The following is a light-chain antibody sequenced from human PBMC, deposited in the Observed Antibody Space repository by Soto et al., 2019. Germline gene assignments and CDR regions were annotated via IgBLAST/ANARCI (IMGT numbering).Light chain of an antibody. V-gene: IGKV1-27*01. CDR2: ATS. CDR1: QGIAPY. Sequence: DVQMTQSPSSLSAFVGDRVTITCRASQGIAPYLAWFQQKPGKVPKLLIYATSTLQSGVPSRFSGSGSGTDFTLTISSLQPEDFATYYCLQDYSYPRTFGQGTKVEIK. J-gene: IGKJ1*01. CDR3: LQDYSYPRT.